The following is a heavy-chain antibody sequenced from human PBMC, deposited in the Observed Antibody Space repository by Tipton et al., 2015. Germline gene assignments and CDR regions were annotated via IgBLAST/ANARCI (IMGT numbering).Heavy chain of an antibody. CDR2: VFYTGST. V-gene: IGHV4-59*01. CDR1: GGSISSEY. CDR3: ARDRPGANYFDY. J-gene: IGHJ4*02. Sequence: TLSLTCTVSGGSISSEYWSWIRQPPGKGLEWIGYVFYTGSTYYNPSLESRVTISVDTFENQFSLKLRSVTAADTAVYYCARDRPGANYFDYWGQGTLVTVSS. D-gene: IGHD7-27*01.